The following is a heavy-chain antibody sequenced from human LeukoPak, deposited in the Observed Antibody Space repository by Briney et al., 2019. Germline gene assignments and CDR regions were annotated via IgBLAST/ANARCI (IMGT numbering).Heavy chain of an antibody. J-gene: IGHJ4*02. Sequence: GASVKVSCKASGGTFSSYAISWVRQAPGQGLEWMGRIIPILGIANYAQKFQGRVTITADKSTSTAYMELSSLRSEDTAVYYCARGVYYYDSSGYYAFDIWGQGTVVTVSS. CDR1: GGTFSSYA. D-gene: IGHD3-22*01. CDR3: ARGVYYYDSSGYYAFDI. CDR2: IIPILGIA. V-gene: IGHV1-69*04.